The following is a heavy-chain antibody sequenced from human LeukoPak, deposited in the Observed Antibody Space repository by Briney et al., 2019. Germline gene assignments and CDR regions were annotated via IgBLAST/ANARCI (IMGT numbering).Heavy chain of an antibody. D-gene: IGHD3-22*01. V-gene: IGHV4-30-2*01. Sequence: HTLFLTWAVCGGPISSGGWSWSWFQQPPGKGLEWIGYIYHSGSTYYNPSLKSRVTISVDRSKNQFSLKLSSVTAADTAVYYCARAGSGYYNDAFDIWGQGTMVTVSS. CDR1: GGPISSGGWS. CDR3: ARAGSGYYNDAFDI. J-gene: IGHJ3*02. CDR2: IYHSGST.